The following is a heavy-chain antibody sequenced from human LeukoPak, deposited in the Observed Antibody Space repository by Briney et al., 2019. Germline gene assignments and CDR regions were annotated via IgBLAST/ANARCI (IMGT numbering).Heavy chain of an antibody. D-gene: IGHD3-3*01. V-gene: IGHV4-30-4*08. J-gene: IGHJ4*02. CDR2: IYYSGST. CDR1: GRSISSGDYY. CDR3: ARHDFWSGRSFDY. Sequence: SETLSLTCTVSGRSISSGDYYWSWIRQPPGKGLEWIGYIYYSGSTYYNPPLKSRVTISVDTSKNQFSLKLSSVTAADTAVYYCARHDFWSGRSFDYWGQGTLVTVSS.